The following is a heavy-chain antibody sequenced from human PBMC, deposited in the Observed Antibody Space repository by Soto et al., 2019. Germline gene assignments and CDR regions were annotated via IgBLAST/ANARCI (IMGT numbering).Heavy chain of an antibody. J-gene: IGHJ3*02. CDR1: GFTFSSYA. V-gene: IGHV3-23*01. CDR2: ISGSGGST. Sequence: GGSLRLSCAASGFTFSSYAMSWVRQAPGKGLEWVSAISGSGGSTSYADSVKGRFTISRDNSKNTLYLQMNSLRAEDTAVYYCAKDLGTEAYCGGDCYSNAFDIWGQGTMVTVSS. D-gene: IGHD2-21*02. CDR3: AKDLGTEAYCGGDCYSNAFDI.